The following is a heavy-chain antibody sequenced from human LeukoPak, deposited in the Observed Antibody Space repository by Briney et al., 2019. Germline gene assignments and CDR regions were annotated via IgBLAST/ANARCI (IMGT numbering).Heavy chain of an antibody. J-gene: IGHJ6*03. CDR3: ARVLNDSSGYYYSFYYYYYMDV. CDR2: ISSSGSTI. D-gene: IGHD3-22*01. CDR1: GFTFSSYE. Sequence: GGSLRLSCAASGFTFSSYEMNWVRQAPGKGLEWDSYISSSGSTIYYADSVKGRFTISRDNAKNSLYLQMNSLRAEDTAVYYCARVLNDSSGYYYSFYYYYYMDVWGKGTTVTVSS. V-gene: IGHV3-48*03.